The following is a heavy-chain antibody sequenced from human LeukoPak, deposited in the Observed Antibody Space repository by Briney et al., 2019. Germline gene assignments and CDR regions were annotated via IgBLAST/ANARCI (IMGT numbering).Heavy chain of an antibody. CDR1: GFTFSGSA. Sequence: PGVSLRLSCAASGFTFSGSAMHWVRQASGKGLEWVGRIRSKANSYATAYAASVKGRFTISRDDSKNTAYLQMNSLKTEDTAMYYCTTPGIAAAGPPRWAFDIWGQGTMVTVSS. CDR2: IRSKANSYAT. CDR3: TTPGIAAAGPPRWAFDI. V-gene: IGHV3-73*01. J-gene: IGHJ3*02. D-gene: IGHD6-13*01.